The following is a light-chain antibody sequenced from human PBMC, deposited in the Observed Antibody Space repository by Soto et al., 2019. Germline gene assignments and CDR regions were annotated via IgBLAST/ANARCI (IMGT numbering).Light chain of an antibody. J-gene: IGLJ1*01. Sequence: QSVLTQPASVSGSPGQSITISCTGTSSDVGGYNYVSWYQQHPGKAPKLMIYDVSNRPSGVSNRFSGSKSGNTASLTISGLQAEDEADYYCRSYTTSSTSVFGTGTRSPS. V-gene: IGLV2-14*01. CDR3: RSYTTSSTSV. CDR1: SSDVGGYNY. CDR2: DVS.